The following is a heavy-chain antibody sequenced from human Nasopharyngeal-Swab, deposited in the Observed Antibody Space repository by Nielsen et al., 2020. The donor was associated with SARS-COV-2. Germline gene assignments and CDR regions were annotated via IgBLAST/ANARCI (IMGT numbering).Heavy chain of an antibody. CDR3: ARYCSTTSCPRGFDY. Sequence: GGSLRLSCAASGFTFDDYGMSWVRQAPGKGLEWVSGINWNGGSTGYADSVKGRFTISRDNAKNSLSLQMNSLRAEDTAVYYCARYCSTTSCPRGFDYWGQGTLVTVSS. V-gene: IGHV3-20*04. CDR2: INWNGGST. J-gene: IGHJ4*02. CDR1: GFTFDDYG. D-gene: IGHD2-2*01.